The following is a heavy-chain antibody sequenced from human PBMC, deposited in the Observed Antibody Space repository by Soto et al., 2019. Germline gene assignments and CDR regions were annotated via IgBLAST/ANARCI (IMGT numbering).Heavy chain of an antibody. CDR2: ISPKSGAT. CDR3: GKGRSGEVGVFY. CDR1: GYTFTGYY. J-gene: IGHJ4*02. V-gene: IGHV1-2*02. Sequence: QVQLVQSGAEVKESGASVKVSCKASGYTFTGYYIHWVRQAPGQGPEWVGEISPKSGATRYAQKFQGRATMTKDTSISTVYMELWNLRPDDTAVYYCGKGRSGEVGVFYWGQGTLVTVHS. D-gene: IGHD1-26*01.